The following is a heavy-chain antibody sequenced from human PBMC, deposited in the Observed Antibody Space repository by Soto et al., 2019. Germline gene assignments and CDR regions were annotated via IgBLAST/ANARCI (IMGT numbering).Heavy chain of an antibody. Sequence: QVQLVESGGGVVQPGRSLRLSCAASGFTFSSYGMHWVRQAPGKGLEWVAVIWYDGSNKYYADSVKGRFTISRDNSKNTLYLQMNSLRAEDTAVYYCASDAAPSGYDSSYYFDYWGQGTLVTVSS. CDR1: GFTFSSYG. CDR2: IWYDGSNK. D-gene: IGHD5-12*01. J-gene: IGHJ4*02. V-gene: IGHV3-33*01. CDR3: ASDAAPSGYDSSYYFDY.